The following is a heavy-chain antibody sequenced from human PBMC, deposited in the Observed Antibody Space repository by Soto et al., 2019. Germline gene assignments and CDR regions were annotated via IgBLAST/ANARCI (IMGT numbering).Heavy chain of an antibody. V-gene: IGHV3-23*01. CDR2: ISGSGGST. CDR3: ARYYDSSGYYSDAFDI. J-gene: IGHJ3*02. CDR1: GFTFSSYA. Sequence: GGSLRLSCAASGFTFSSYAMSWVRQAPGKGLEWVSAISGSGGSTYYADSVKGRFTIPRDNSKNTLYLQMNSLRAEDTAVYYCARYYDSSGYYSDAFDIWGQGTMVTVSS. D-gene: IGHD3-22*01.